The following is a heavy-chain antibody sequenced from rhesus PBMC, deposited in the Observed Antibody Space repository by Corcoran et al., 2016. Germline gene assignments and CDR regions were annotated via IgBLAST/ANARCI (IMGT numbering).Heavy chain of an antibody. CDR3: VRHPEHANFEYRFPV. CDR1: GYSISSGYG. J-gene: IGHJ5-1*01. D-gene: IGHD4-35*01. Sequence: QVQLQESGPGLVKPSETLSLTCPVSGYSISSGYGWRWIRQPAGEGLEWVGYIGGSTGDTNNNPALTSRVTISKDTSKNQFSLKLSSVVAADTAVYYCVRHPEHANFEYRFPVWGAGVLVTVSS. CDR2: IGGSTGDT. V-gene: IGHV4-127*01.